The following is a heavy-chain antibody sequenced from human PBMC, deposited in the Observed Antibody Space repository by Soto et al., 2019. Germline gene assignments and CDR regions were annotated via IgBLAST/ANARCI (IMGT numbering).Heavy chain of an antibody. D-gene: IGHD5-18*01. J-gene: IGHJ4*02. CDR1: GYTFTTYG. Sequence: QVQLVQSGAEVKKPGASVTVSCKVSGYTFTTYGISWVRQAPGQGLEWMGWISTSNGGTNYAQNLQGRVTMTTDTPTSTGYLELRSLRSDDPAGYYCARDVGHGVGSGYGYWGQGTLVTVSS. CDR2: ISTSNGGT. V-gene: IGHV1-18*01. CDR3: ARDVGHGVGSGYGY.